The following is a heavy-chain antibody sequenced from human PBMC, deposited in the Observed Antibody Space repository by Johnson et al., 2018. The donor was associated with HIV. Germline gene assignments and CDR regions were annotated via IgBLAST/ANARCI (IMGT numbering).Heavy chain of an antibody. CDR1: GFTFSSYG. Sequence: QVQLVESGGGVVQPGRSLRLSCAASGFTFSSYGMHWVRQAPGKGLEWVAVIWYDGSNTYYADSVKGRFTISRENSKNTLYLQMNSLRAEDTAVYYCAKQWGVRANGDQENDAFDIWGQGTMVTVSS. J-gene: IGHJ3*02. V-gene: IGHV3-33*06. CDR2: IWYDGSNT. D-gene: IGHD4-17*01. CDR3: AKQWGVRANGDQENDAFDI.